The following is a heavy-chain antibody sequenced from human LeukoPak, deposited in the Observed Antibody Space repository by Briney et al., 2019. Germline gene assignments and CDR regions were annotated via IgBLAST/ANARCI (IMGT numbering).Heavy chain of an antibody. D-gene: IGHD3-10*01. Sequence: GGSLRLSCAASGFTFSTYSMNWVRQAPGKGLEWVANIKQDGSEKYYVDSVKGRFAISRDNAKNSLYLQMNSLRAEDTAVYYCARVGERYYFDYWGQGTLVTVSS. J-gene: IGHJ4*02. V-gene: IGHV3-7*01. CDR3: ARVGERYYFDY. CDR1: GFTFSTYS. CDR2: IKQDGSEK.